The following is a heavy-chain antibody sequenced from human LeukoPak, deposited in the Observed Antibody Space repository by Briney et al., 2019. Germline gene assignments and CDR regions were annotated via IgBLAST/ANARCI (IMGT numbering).Heavy chain of an antibody. Sequence: ASVKVSCKASGYTFTGYYMHWVRQAPGQGLEWMGWINPNSGGTNYAQKLQGRVTMTRDTSITTAYMELSRLRSDDTAVYYCARDTSGYDYFDYWGQGTLVTVSS. J-gene: IGHJ4*02. D-gene: IGHD5-12*01. CDR1: GYTFTGYY. V-gene: IGHV1-2*02. CDR2: INPNSGGT. CDR3: ARDTSGYDYFDY.